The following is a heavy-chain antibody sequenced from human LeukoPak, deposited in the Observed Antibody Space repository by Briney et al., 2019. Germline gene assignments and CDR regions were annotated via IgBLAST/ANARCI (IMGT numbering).Heavy chain of an antibody. V-gene: IGHV6-1*01. CDR3: ARRLTQYDCFDP. J-gene: IGHJ5*02. CDR1: GDSVSSNSVT. CDR2: TYYRSTWYN. D-gene: IGHD2-2*01. Sequence: QTLSLTCAISGDSVSSNSVTWDWIRQSPSRGLEWLGRTYYRSTWYNDYAVSVRGRITVNPDTSKNQFSLHLNSVTPEDTAVYYCARRLTQYDCFDPWGQGILVTASS.